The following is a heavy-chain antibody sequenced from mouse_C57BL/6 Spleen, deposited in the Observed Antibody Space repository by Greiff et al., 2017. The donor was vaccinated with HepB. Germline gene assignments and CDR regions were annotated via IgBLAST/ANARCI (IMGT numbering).Heavy chain of an antibody. V-gene: IGHV1-59*01. J-gene: IGHJ2*01. CDR1: GYTFTSYW. CDR2: IDPSDSYT. Sequence: QVQLQQPGAELVRPGTSVKLSCKASGYTFTSYWMHWVKQRPGQGLEWIGVIDPSDSYTNYNQKFKGKATLTVDTSSSTAYMQLSSLTSEDSAVYYCARSHGHYFDYWGQGTTLTVSS. CDR3: ARSHGHYFDY.